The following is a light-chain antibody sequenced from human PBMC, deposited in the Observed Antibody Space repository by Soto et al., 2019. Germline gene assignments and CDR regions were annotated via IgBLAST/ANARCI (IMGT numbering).Light chain of an antibody. Sequence: EIVMTQSPATLSVSPGERATLSCRASQSVSSNLAWYQQKPGQAPRLLIYGASTRATGVPASFSGSGSGTEFTLTISSLQSEDFAVYYCQQYNKWPRTFRQGTKVDIK. CDR2: GAS. V-gene: IGKV3-15*01. CDR3: QQYNKWPRT. J-gene: IGKJ1*01. CDR1: QSVSSN.